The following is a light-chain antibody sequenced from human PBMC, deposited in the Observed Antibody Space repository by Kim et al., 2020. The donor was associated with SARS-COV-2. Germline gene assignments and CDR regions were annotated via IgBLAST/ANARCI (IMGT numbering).Light chain of an antibody. CDR1: RGSIARNY. V-gene: IGLV6-57*03. CDR2: EDN. CDR3: QSYDSSNWV. J-gene: IGLJ3*02. Sequence: GKTVTISCTRSRGSIARNYVQGYQQRPGSAPTTVIYEDNQRPSGVPDRFSGSIDSSSNSASLTISGLKTEDEADYYCQSYDSSNWVFGGGTQLTVL.